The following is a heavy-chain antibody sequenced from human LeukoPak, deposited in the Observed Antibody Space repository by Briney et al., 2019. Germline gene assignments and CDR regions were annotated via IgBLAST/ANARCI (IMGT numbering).Heavy chain of an antibody. J-gene: IGHJ5*02. CDR1: GGSFSGYY. Sequence: SETLSLTCAVYGGSFSGYYWSWIRQPPGKGLEWIGEINHSGSTNYNPSLKSRVTISVDTSKNQFSLKLSSVTAADTAVYYCARTGFHPAIWFGEFSNWFDPWGQGTLVTVSS. CDR3: ARTGFHPAIWFGEFSNWFDP. D-gene: IGHD3-10*01. CDR2: INHSGST. V-gene: IGHV4-34*01.